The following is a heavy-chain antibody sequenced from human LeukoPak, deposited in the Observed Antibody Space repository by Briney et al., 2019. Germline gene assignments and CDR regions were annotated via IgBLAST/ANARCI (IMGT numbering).Heavy chain of an antibody. CDR3: AKGEYYYGSGSYYLDY. CDR1: GFTFSSYA. Sequence: GGSLRLSCAASGFTFSSYAMSWVRQAPGKGLEWVSAISGSGGSTYYADSVKGRFTISRDNSKNTLYLQMNSLRAEDTAVYYCAKGEYYYGSGSYYLDYWGQGTLVTVSS. CDR2: ISGSGGST. V-gene: IGHV3-23*01. D-gene: IGHD3-10*01. J-gene: IGHJ4*02.